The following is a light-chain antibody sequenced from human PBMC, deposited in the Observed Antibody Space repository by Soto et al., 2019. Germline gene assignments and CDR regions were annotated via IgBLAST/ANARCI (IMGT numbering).Light chain of an antibody. CDR3: QQYQQWPIT. V-gene: IGKV3-15*01. Sequence: EIVMTQSPGTLYVSPGETATLSCRASQSVSSNLAWYQQKPGQAPRLLIYGATTRATGFPARFSGSGSGTEFTLTISSLQSEDVAVYYCQQYQQWPITFGQGTRLEIK. CDR1: QSVSSN. CDR2: GAT. J-gene: IGKJ5*01.